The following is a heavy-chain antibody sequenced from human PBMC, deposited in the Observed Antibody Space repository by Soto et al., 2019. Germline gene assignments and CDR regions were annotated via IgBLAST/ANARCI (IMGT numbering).Heavy chain of an antibody. CDR3: ARPYNSSLEISYCDGVDG. CDR1: GGTFSSYA. D-gene: IGHD6-13*01. V-gene: IGHV1-69*01. Sequence: SGAEVKKPGSSVTVSCKASGGTFSSYAVSWARQAPGQGLEWMGGIIPIFGTTNYTLKFQGRDSITADQSTSTAYMELSSLSSKDTAVYYCARPYNSSLEISYCDGVDGWGQGTTVIVSS. CDR2: IIPIFGTT. J-gene: IGHJ6*02.